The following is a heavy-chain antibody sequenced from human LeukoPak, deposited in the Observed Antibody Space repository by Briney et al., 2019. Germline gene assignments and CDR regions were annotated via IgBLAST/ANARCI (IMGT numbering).Heavy chain of an antibody. CDR2: ISGSGGGT. D-gene: IGHD5-12*01. V-gene: IGHV3-23*01. J-gene: IGHJ4*02. CDR1: GFIYSSYA. CDR3: AKGGRSGYDFGY. Sequence: GGSLRLSCAASGFIYSSYAMSWVRRAPGKGLEWVSSISGSGGGTYYADSVKGRFTISRDNSKNTLYLQMNSLRAEDTAVYYCAKGGRSGYDFGYWGQGTLVIVSS.